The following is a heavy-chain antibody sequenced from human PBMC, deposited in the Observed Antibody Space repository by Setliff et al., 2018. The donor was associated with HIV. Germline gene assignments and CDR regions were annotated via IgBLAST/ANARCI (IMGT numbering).Heavy chain of an antibody. J-gene: IGHJ6*02. CDR2: ISYDGTNK. Sequence: GESLKISCAASGFTFSTYGMNWVRQAPGKGLEWVALISYDGTNKYYADSVKGRFTISRDTSKNTLYLQMNSPRAEDTAMYYCAKGRAYGDLYYYYGMDVWGQGTTVTVS. D-gene: IGHD4-17*01. CDR3: AKGRAYGDLYYYYGMDV. CDR1: GFTFSTYG. V-gene: IGHV3-30*18.